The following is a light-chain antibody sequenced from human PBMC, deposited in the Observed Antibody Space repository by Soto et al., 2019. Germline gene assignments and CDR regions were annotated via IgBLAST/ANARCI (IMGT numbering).Light chain of an antibody. CDR3: QQSYSTPWT. CDR2: AAS. Sequence: DIQMTQSPSSLSASVGDRVTITCRASQTISRNLNWYQEKPGKAPKLLIYAASSLQSGVPSRFSGSGSGTDFTLTISSLQPEDFATYSCQQSYSTPWTFGQGTKVDIK. CDR1: QTISRN. J-gene: IGKJ1*01. V-gene: IGKV1-39*01.